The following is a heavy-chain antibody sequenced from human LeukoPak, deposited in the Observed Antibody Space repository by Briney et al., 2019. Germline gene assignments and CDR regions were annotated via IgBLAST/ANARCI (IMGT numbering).Heavy chain of an antibody. Sequence: SETLSLTCTVSGGSISSGGYYWSWIRQHPGKGLEWIGYIYYSGSTYYNPSLKSRVTISVDTSKNQFSLKLSSVTAADTAVYYCARVKGSSSLQHNDYWGQGTLVTVSS. CDR3: ARVKGSSSLQHNDY. V-gene: IGHV4-31*03. D-gene: IGHD6-6*01. CDR2: IYYSGST. CDR1: GGSISSGGYY. J-gene: IGHJ4*02.